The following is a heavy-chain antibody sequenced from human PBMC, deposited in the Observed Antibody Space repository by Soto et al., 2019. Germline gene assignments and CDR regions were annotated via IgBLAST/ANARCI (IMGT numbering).Heavy chain of an antibody. Sequence: GASVKVSCKASGYTFTGYYMHWVRQAPGQGLEWMGWINPNSGGTNYAQKFQGWVTMTRDTSISTAYMELSRLRSDDAAVYYCARDGFYSGYDKRYYYGMDVWGQGTTVTVSS. CDR3: ARDGFYSGYDKRYYYGMDV. D-gene: IGHD5-12*01. CDR1: GYTFTGYY. V-gene: IGHV1-2*04. J-gene: IGHJ6*02. CDR2: INPNSGGT.